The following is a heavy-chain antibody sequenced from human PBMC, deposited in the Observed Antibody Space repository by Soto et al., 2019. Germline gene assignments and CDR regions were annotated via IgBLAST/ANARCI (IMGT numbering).Heavy chain of an antibody. CDR1: GLTFSSYA. D-gene: IGHD3-22*01. CDR2: ISGSGGST. V-gene: IGHV3-23*01. J-gene: IGHJ4*02. Sequence: PGGSLRLSCAASGLTFSSYAMSLVRQAPGKGLEWVSAISGSGGSTYYADSVKGRFTISRDNSKNTLYLQMNSLRAEDTAVYYCAKEVGGYYDSSGYYFDYWGQGTLVTVSS. CDR3: AKEVGGYYDSSGYYFDY.